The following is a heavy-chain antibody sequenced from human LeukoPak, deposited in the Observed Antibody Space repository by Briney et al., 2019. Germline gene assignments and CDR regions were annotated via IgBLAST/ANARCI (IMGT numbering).Heavy chain of an antibody. J-gene: IGHJ3*02. V-gene: IGHV3-66*01. Sequence: TGGSLRLSCAASGFTVSSNYMTWVRQAPGKGLEWVSVIYSGGSTYYAASVKGRFTISRDNSKNTVYLQLNSLRGEDTAIYYCARSRYLDWGGAFDMWGQGTMXTVSS. CDR1: GFTVSSNY. D-gene: IGHD3-9*01. CDR2: IYSGGST. CDR3: ARSRYLDWGGAFDM.